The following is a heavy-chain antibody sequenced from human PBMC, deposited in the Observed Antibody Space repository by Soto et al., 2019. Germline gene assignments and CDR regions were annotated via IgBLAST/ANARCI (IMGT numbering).Heavy chain of an antibody. D-gene: IGHD2-8*01. J-gene: IGHJ4*02. V-gene: IGHV3-23*03. CDR3: ARRVNGYFDY. CDR2: ILSDYNT. CDR1: GFTFSDYT. Sequence: EVHLLDSGGGLVQPGESLTLSCAASGFTFSDYTMTWVRQAPGKVLECISVILSDYNTFYAGSVRGRFTISRDNSKNTLYLDMNSLRVEDTAVYYCARRVNGYFDYWGQGALVTVSS.